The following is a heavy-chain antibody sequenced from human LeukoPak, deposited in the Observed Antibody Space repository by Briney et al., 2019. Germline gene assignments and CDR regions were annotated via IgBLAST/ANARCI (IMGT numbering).Heavy chain of an antibody. CDR3: ARGKMYSSSWYNY. CDR2: IYHSGST. V-gene: IGHV4-30-2*01. Sequence: SETLSLTCAVSGGSISSGGYSWSWIRQPPGKGLEWIGYIYHSGSTYYNPSLKSRVTISVDTSKNQFSLKLSSVTAADTAVYYCARGKMYSSSWYNYWGQGTLVTVSS. J-gene: IGHJ4*02. D-gene: IGHD6-13*01. CDR1: GGSISSGGYS.